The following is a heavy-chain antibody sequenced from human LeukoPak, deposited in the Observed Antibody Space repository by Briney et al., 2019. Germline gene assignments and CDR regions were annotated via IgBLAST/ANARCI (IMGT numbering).Heavy chain of an antibody. CDR3: ACLTTADAFDI. CDR1: GGSISSYY. D-gene: IGHD3-22*01. Sequence: SETLSLTCTVSGGSISSYYWSWIRQPPGKGLEWIGYIYDSGSTNYNPSLKSRVAISVDTSKNQFSLKLSSVTAADTAVYYCACLTTADAFDIWGQGTMVTVSS. J-gene: IGHJ3*02. CDR2: IYDSGST. V-gene: IGHV4-59*01.